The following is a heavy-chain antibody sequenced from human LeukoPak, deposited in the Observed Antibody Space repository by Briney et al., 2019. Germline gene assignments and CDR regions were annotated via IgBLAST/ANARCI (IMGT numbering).Heavy chain of an antibody. Sequence: GGSLRLSCAGSGFPFSSHGMNWVRQAPGKGLEWVSGISPGGPTYYADSVKGRFTISRDNAKNSLYLQMNSLRAEDTAVYYCASVDYGDYVDYWGQGTLVTVSS. CDR2: ISPGGPT. V-gene: IGHV3-69-1*01. CDR1: GFPFSSHG. CDR3: ASVDYGDYVDY. J-gene: IGHJ4*02. D-gene: IGHD4-17*01.